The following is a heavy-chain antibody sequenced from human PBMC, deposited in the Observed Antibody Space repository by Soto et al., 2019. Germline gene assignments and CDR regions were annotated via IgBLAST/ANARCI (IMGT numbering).Heavy chain of an antibody. CDR2: IYSGGST. CDR3: ARDPGIVVVPAAKEGAYYYYYMDV. D-gene: IGHD2-2*01. V-gene: IGHV3-66*01. CDR1: GFTVSSNY. Sequence: EVQLVESGGGLVQPGGSLRLSCAASGFTVSSNYMSWVRQAPGKGLEWVSVIYSGGSTYYADSVKGRFTISRDHSKNSMYLQMNSLRAEDTAVYYCARDPGIVVVPAAKEGAYYYYYMDVWGKGTTVTVSS. J-gene: IGHJ6*03.